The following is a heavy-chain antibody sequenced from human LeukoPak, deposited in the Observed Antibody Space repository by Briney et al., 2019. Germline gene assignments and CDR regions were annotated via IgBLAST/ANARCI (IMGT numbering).Heavy chain of an antibody. CDR3: TRWIQLWLSPHFDI. CDR1: RFTFSSYS. CDR2: IRSKAYGGTT. Sequence: GGSLRLSCAASRFTFSSYSMNWVRQAPGKGLEWVGFIRSKAYGGTTEYAASVKGRFTISRDDSKSIAYLQMNSLKTEDTAVYYCTRWIQLWLSPHFDIWGQGTMVTVSS. D-gene: IGHD5-18*01. J-gene: IGHJ3*02. V-gene: IGHV3-49*04.